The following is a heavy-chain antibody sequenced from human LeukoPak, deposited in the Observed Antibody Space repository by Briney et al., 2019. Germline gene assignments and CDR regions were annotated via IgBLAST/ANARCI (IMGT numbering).Heavy chain of an antibody. Sequence: SETLSLTCTVSGGSISSYYWSWIRQPPGKGLEWIGYIYYSGSTNYNPSLKSGVTISVDTSKNQFSLKLSSVTAADTAVYYCARGYYYYYMDVWGKGTTVTVSS. V-gene: IGHV4-59*01. CDR3: ARGYYYYYMDV. CDR2: IYYSGST. J-gene: IGHJ6*03. CDR1: GGSISSYY.